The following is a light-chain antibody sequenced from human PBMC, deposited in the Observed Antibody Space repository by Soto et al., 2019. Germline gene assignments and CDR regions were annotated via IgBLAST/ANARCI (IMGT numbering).Light chain of an antibody. CDR1: QSISNW. Sequence: DIQMTQSPSTLSASVGDRVTITCRASQSISNWLAWYQQKPGKAPKLLIYKASSLESGVPSRFSVSGSGTEFTLTISSLQPDDFATYYCQQYNSSFGQGTKVEIK. CDR2: KAS. CDR3: QQYNSS. J-gene: IGKJ1*01. V-gene: IGKV1-5*03.